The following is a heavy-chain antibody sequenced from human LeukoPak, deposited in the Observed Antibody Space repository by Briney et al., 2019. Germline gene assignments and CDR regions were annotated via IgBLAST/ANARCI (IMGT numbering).Heavy chain of an antibody. Sequence: TSGGSLRLSCAASGFSFSTYEFHWVRHAPGKGLEWIGYIYYSGSTNYNPSLKSRVTISVETSKNQFSLKLSSVTAADTAVYYCARVTGYMIEDYFDYWGQGTLVTVSS. J-gene: IGHJ4*02. CDR3: ARVTGYMIEDYFDY. CDR2: IYYSGST. D-gene: IGHD3-22*01. V-gene: IGHV4-59*01. CDR1: GFSFSTYE.